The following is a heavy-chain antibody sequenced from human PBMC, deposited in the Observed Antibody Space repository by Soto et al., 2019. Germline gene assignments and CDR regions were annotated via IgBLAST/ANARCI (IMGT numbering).Heavy chain of an antibody. D-gene: IGHD6-19*01. V-gene: IGHV3-74*01. J-gene: IGHJ4*02. CDR1: GFTFSTSW. Sequence: EVQLVESGGGLVQPGGSLRLSCAASGFTFSTSWMHWVRQVPGKGLVWVSRSSGDGSNLSYADSVKGRFTMSRDNAKDTLYLQMDSLRVEDTGVYYCAKSAVAPDYWGQGTLVTVSS. CDR3: AKSAVAPDY. CDR2: SSGDGSNL.